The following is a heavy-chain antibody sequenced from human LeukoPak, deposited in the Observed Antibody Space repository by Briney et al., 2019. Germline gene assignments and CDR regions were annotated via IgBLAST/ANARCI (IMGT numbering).Heavy chain of an antibody. V-gene: IGHV1-69*13. J-gene: IGHJ6*03. Sequence: ASVKVSCKASGATFSSYAISWVRQAPGQGLEWMGGIIPIFGTANYAQKFQGRVTITADESTSTAYMELSSLRSEDTAVYYCAGPLNYDFWSAVKGGYYYYYMDVWGKGTTVTVSS. CDR2: IIPIFGTA. CDR3: AGPLNYDFWSAVKGGYYYYYMDV. D-gene: IGHD3-3*01. CDR1: GATFSSYA.